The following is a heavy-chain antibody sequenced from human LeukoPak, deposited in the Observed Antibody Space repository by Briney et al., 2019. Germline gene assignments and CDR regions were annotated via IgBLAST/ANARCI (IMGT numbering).Heavy chain of an antibody. D-gene: IGHD2-15*01. CDR1: GFSLSRYW. Sequence: GGSLRLSCVASGFSLSRYWMSWVRQAPGKGLEWVANIKEDGTERHYVESVKGRFVVSRDNVKNSLDLQMNNLRVEDTAFYYCARGAGVVADLWGQGTLVIVPS. CDR3: ARGAGVVADL. V-gene: IGHV3-7*01. CDR2: IKEDGTER. J-gene: IGHJ5*02.